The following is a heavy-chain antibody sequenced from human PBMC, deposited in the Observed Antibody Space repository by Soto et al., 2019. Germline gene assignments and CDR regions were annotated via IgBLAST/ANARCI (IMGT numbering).Heavy chain of an antibody. Sequence: QVQLQESGPGLVKPSQTLSVTCTVSGGSVSSDDYSWSWIRQHPAKGLEWIGYIRDSGSTYYNPSREGRVTISVDTSKNQFSLRLRSVTAADTAVYYCARAMANYFDYWGQGTLVTASS. CDR2: IRDSGST. CDR1: GGSVSSDDYS. CDR3: ARAMANYFDY. D-gene: IGHD2-8*01. V-gene: IGHV4-31*03. J-gene: IGHJ4*02.